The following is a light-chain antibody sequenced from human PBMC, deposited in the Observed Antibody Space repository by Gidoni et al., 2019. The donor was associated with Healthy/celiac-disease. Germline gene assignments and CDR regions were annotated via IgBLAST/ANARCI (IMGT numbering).Light chain of an antibody. V-gene: IGKV1-39*01. Sequence: DIQLTQSPSSLSASVEDRVTITCRASQSISSYLNWYQQKPGKAPKLLIYAASSLQSGVPSRFSGSGSGTDFTLTISSLQPEDFATYYCQQSYSTLRTFGQGTKVEIK. CDR1: QSISSY. CDR3: QQSYSTLRT. J-gene: IGKJ1*01. CDR2: AAS.